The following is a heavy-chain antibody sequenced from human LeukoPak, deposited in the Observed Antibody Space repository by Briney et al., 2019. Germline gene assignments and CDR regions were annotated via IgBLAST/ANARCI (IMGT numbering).Heavy chain of an antibody. Sequence: GGSLRLSCAASGFTFSSYWMSWVRQAPGKGLEWVANIKQDGSEKYYVDSVKGRFTISRDNAKNSLYLQMNSLRAEDTAVYYCARDSWELDVPPTIDYWGQGTLVTVSS. CDR1: GFTFSSYW. D-gene: IGHD1-26*01. J-gene: IGHJ4*02. CDR2: IKQDGSEK. CDR3: ARDSWELDVPPTIDY. V-gene: IGHV3-7*01.